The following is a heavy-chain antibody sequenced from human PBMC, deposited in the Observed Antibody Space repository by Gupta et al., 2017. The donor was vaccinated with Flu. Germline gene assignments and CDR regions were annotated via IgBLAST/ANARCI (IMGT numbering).Heavy chain of an antibody. CDR3: ARAKGSYLPDAFDV. CDR2: ISPIFVTA. V-gene: IGHV1-69*01. J-gene: IGHJ3*01. D-gene: IGHD3-16*02. CDR1: GVIFSGYV. Sequence: QVQLVPSGAEVKKPGSSVTVSCKASGVIFSGYVMSWVRQAPGQGLEWMGGISPIFVTAKYAQKFQGRVTITAEESTTTVYMELNSLRSDDTAVYYCARAKGSYLPDAFDVGGQGTMVTVAS.